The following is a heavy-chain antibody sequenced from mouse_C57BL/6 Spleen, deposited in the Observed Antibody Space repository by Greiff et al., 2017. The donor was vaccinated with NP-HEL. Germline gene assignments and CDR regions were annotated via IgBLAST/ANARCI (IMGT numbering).Heavy chain of an antibody. CDR2: IDPSDSYT. CDR1: GYTFTSYW. CDR3: ARKGPLLTGTVDD. J-gene: IGHJ2*01. D-gene: IGHD4-1*01. V-gene: IGHV1-69*01. Sequence: QVQLQQPGAELVMPGASVKLSCKASGYTFTSYWMHWVKQRPGQGLEWIGEIDPSDSYTNYIQKFKGKSTLTVDKSSSTAYMQLSSLTSEDSAVYYCARKGPLLTGTVDDWGQGTTLTVSS.